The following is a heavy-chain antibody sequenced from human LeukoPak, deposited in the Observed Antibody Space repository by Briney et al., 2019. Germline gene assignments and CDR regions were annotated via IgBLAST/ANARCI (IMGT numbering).Heavy chain of an antibody. Sequence: GGSLRLSRAPSGFTFYDYGMNWVRQAPGKGLEWVSNINWNGNNVDYADSVKGRFTISRDKAKNSLHLQMNSLGAEDTAVYFCARVRKQYYYDNSHHRDASDIWGQGTMVIVSS. CDR1: GFTFYDYG. V-gene: IGHV3-20*04. CDR3: ARVRKQYYYDNSHHRDASDI. D-gene: IGHD3-22*01. CDR2: INWNGNNV. J-gene: IGHJ3*02.